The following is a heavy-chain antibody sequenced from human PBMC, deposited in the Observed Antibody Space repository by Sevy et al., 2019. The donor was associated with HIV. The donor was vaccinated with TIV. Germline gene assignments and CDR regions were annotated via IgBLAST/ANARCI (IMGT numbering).Heavy chain of an antibody. CDR1: GGTFSSYA. V-gene: IGHV1-69*13. CDR2: IIPIFGTA. J-gene: IGHJ6*02. D-gene: IGHD2-2*02. CDR3: ARGYCSSTSCYTPNYYYYGMDV. Sequence: ASVKVSCKASGGTFSSYAISWVRQAPGQGLEWMGGIIPIFGTANYAQKFQGRVTITADESTSTAYMERSSLRSEDTAVYYCARGYCSSTSCYTPNYYYYGMDVWGQGTTVTVS.